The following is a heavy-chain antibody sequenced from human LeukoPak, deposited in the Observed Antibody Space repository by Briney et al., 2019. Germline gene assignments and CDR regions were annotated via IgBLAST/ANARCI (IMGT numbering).Heavy chain of an antibody. CDR2: FSFNGEST. Sequence: GGSLRLSCAASGFTFSSYAMTWVRQAPGKGLEWVSSFSFNGESTYYADSAKGRFTISRDNSKNTLYLQMDSLRAEDTAVYYCAKGGYSNGRYYYYYMDVWGEGTTVTVSS. CDR3: AKGGYSNGRYYYYYMDV. J-gene: IGHJ6*03. V-gene: IGHV3-23*01. D-gene: IGHD5-18*01. CDR1: GFTFSSYA.